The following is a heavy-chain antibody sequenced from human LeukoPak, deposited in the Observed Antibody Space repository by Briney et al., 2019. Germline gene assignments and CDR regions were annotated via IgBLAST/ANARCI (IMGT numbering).Heavy chain of an antibody. CDR1: GGSISSGGYS. CDR3: ARGNYYDSSGYYTDFDY. CDR2: IYHSGST. Sequence: PSETLSLTCAVSGGSISSGGYSWSWIRQPPGKGLEWIGYIYHSGSTYYNPSLKSRVTISVDRSKNQFSLKLSSVTAADTVVYYCARGNYYDSSGYYTDFDYWGQGTLVTVSS. J-gene: IGHJ4*02. D-gene: IGHD3-22*01. V-gene: IGHV4-30-2*01.